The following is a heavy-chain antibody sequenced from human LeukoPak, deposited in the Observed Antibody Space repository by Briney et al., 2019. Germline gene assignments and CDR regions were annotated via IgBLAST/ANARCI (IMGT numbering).Heavy chain of an antibody. CDR1: GGTFSSYA. CDR2: IIPIFGTA. D-gene: IGHD3-16*02. J-gene: IGHJ4*02. CDR3: ARAFQSLGGLSLPDY. Sequence: VASVKVSCKASGGTFSSYAISWVRQAPGQGLEWMGGIIPIFGTANYAQKFQGRVTITADKSTSTAYMELSSLRSEDTAVYYCARAFQSLGGLSLPDYWGQGTLLTVSS. V-gene: IGHV1-69*06.